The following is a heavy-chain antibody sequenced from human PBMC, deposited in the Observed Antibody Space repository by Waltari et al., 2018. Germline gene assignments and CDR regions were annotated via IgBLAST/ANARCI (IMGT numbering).Heavy chain of an antibody. CDR1: GGTFSSYA. Sequence: QVQLVQSGAEVKKPRSSVKVSCKASGGTFSSYAISWVRQAPGQGLEWMGGIIPIFGTANYAQKLQGRVTITADKSTSTAYMELSSLRSEDTAVYYCATDRSSGYDYYFDYWGQGTLVTVSS. D-gene: IGHD3-22*01. J-gene: IGHJ4*02. CDR3: ATDRSSGYDYYFDY. CDR2: IIPIFGTA. V-gene: IGHV1-69*14.